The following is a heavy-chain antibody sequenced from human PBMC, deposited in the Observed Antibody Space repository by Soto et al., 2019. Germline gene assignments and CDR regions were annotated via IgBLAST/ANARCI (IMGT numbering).Heavy chain of an antibody. Sequence: SETLSLTCTVYGGSISSNIYYYVWIRQPPGKGLEWIGNIHYSGSTYYDSSLKSRVTISVDTSKNQFSLKLSSVTAADTAVYYCASQHYYDSSGYYVGYWGQGTLVTVS. D-gene: IGHD3-22*01. V-gene: IGHV4-39*01. CDR1: GGSISSNIYY. CDR2: IHYSGST. J-gene: IGHJ4*02. CDR3: ASQHYYDSSGYYVGY.